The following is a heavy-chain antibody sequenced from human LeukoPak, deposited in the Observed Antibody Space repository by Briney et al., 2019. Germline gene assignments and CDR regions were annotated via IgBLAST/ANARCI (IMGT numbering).Heavy chain of an antibody. CDR1: GFTFSSYG. J-gene: IGHJ5*02. Sequence: PGGSLRLSCAASGFTFSSYGMHWVRQAPGKGLEWVAFIRYDGSNKYYADSVKGRFTISRDNSKNTLYLQMDSLRAEDTAVYYCARASYYYDSSGSQDWFDPWGQGTLVTVSS. V-gene: IGHV3-30*02. CDR2: IRYDGSNK. D-gene: IGHD3-22*01. CDR3: ARASYYYDSSGSQDWFDP.